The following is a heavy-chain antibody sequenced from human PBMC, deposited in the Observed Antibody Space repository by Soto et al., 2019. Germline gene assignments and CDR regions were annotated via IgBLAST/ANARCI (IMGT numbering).Heavy chain of an antibody. CDR2: INAGNGNT. CDR3: ARFCSSTSCYANAYYYGMDV. CDR1: GYTFTSYA. J-gene: IGHJ6*02. V-gene: IGHV1-3*01. D-gene: IGHD2-2*01. Sequence: GASVKVSCKASGYTFTSYAMHWVRQAPGQRLEWMGWINAGNGNTKYSQKFQGRVTITRDTSASTAYMELSSLRSEDTAVYDCARFCSSTSCYANAYYYGMDVWGQGTTVTVSS.